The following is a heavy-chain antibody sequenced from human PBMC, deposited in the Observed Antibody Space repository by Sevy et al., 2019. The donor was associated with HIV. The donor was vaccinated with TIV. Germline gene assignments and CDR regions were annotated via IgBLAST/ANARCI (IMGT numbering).Heavy chain of an antibody. D-gene: IGHD6-13*01. Sequence: ASVKVSCKASGGTFSSYAISWVRQAPGQGLEWMGGIIPIFGTANYAQKFQGRVTITADESTSTAYMELSSLRSEDTAVYYCARDSGYSSPNNWFDPWGQGTLVTVSS. CDR1: GGTFSSYA. CDR3: ARDSGYSSPNNWFDP. J-gene: IGHJ5*02. V-gene: IGHV1-69*13. CDR2: IIPIFGTA.